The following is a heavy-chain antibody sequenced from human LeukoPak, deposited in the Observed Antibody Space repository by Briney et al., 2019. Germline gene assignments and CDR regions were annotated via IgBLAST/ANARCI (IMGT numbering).Heavy chain of an antibody. D-gene: IGHD1-1*01. CDR2: ISSSGSTI. CDR3: ARVQLERVPPENDAFDI. V-gene: IGHV3-11*04. Sequence: GGSLRLSCAASGFTFSDYYMSWIRQAPGKGLEWVSYISSSGSTIYYADSVKGRFTISRDNAKNSLYLQMNSLRAEDTAVYYCARVQLERVPPENDAFDIWGQGTMVTVSS. CDR1: GFTFSDYY. J-gene: IGHJ3*02.